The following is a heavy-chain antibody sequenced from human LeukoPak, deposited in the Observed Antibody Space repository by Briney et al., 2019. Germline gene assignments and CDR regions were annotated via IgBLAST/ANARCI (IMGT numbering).Heavy chain of an antibody. V-gene: IGHV4-34*01. J-gene: IGHJ5*02. CDR2: INHSGST. D-gene: IGHD2-15*01. Sequence: SETLSLTCAVYGGSLSGYYWSWIRQPPGKGLEWIGEINHSGSTNYNPSLKSRVTISVDTSKNQFSLKLSSVTAADTAVYYCARGPSVVVALTNWFDPWGQGTLVTVSS. CDR1: GGSLSGYY. CDR3: ARGPSVVVALTNWFDP.